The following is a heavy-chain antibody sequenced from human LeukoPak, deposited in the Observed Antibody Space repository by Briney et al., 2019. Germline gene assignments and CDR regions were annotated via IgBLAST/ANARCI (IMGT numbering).Heavy chain of an antibody. CDR1: KFTFSTFS. Sequence: GGSLRLSCAASKFTFSTFSMSWVRQAPGKGLEWVSSISGSGGSTYYADSVKGRFTISRDNSKNTLYLQMNSLRAEDTAVYYCAKGVRFGELLFVFDYWGQGTLVTVSS. CDR2: ISGSGGST. D-gene: IGHD3-10*01. CDR3: AKGVRFGELLFVFDY. J-gene: IGHJ4*02. V-gene: IGHV3-23*01.